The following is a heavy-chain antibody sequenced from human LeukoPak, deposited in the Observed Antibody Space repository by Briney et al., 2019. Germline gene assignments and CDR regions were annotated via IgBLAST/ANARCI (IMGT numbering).Heavy chain of an antibody. Sequence: KPSETLSLTCTVSGGSISSSSYYWGWIRQPPGKGLEWIGSIYTSGSTNYNPSLKSRVTMSVDTSKNQFSLKLSSVTAADTAVYYCARDSSYDFWSGNGGFDYWGQGTLVTVSS. CDR2: IYTSGST. J-gene: IGHJ4*02. D-gene: IGHD3-3*01. CDR1: GGSISSSSYY. V-gene: IGHV4-39*07. CDR3: ARDSSYDFWSGNGGFDY.